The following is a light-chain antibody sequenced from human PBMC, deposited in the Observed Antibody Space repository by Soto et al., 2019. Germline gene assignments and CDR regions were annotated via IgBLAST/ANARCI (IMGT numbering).Light chain of an antibody. CDR3: SSYTSSSTLPYV. V-gene: IGLV2-14*01. Sequence: ALTQPASVSGSPGQSITISCTGTSSEVGGYNYVSWYQQHPGKAPKLMIYDVSNRPSGVSNRFSGSKSGNTASLTISGLQAEDEADYYCSSYTSSSTLPYVFGTGTKVTVL. J-gene: IGLJ1*01. CDR2: DVS. CDR1: SSEVGGYNY.